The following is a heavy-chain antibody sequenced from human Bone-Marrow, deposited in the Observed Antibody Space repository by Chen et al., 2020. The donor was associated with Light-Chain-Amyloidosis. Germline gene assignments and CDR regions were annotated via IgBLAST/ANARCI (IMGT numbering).Heavy chain of an antibody. D-gene: IGHD2-15*01. CDR1: GFTFDNYA. CDR2: ITWNSVTI. J-gene: IGHJ2*01. V-gene: IGHV3-9*01. Sequence: EVQLVESGGGLVQPGRSPRLSCAASGFTFDNYAMHWVRQAPGKGLEWVSGITWNSVTIVYADSVKGRFTISRDNAKNSLYLQMNSLRAEDTALYYCARRAGSYHFDLWGRGTLVTVSS. CDR3: ARRAGSYHFDL.